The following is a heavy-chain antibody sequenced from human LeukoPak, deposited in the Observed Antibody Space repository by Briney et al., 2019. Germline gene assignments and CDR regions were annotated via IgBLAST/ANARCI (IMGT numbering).Heavy chain of an antibody. CDR3: ARSAAGNNNWFDP. CDR2: SNAGNGNT. Sequence: ASVKVSCKASGYTFTSYAMHWVRQAPGQRLEWMGWSNAGNGNTKYSQEFQGRVTMTRDTSISTAYMELSRLRSDDTAVYYCARSAAGNNNWFDPWGQGTLVTVSS. D-gene: IGHD6-13*01. CDR1: GYTFTSYA. V-gene: IGHV1-3*02. J-gene: IGHJ5*02.